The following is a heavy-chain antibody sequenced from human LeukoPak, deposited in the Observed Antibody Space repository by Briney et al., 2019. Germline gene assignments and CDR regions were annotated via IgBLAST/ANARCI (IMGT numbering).Heavy chain of an antibody. D-gene: IGHD4-17*01. CDR2: ISGSGGST. CDR3: AKALTSTPRAGADYA. Sequence: GGSLRLSCAASGFTFSSYAMSWVRQAPGKGLEWVSAISGSGGSTYYADSVKGRFTISRDNSKNTLYLQMNSLRAEDTAVYYCAKALTSTPRAGADYAWGQGTLVTVSS. V-gene: IGHV3-23*01. CDR1: GFTFSSYA. J-gene: IGHJ5*02.